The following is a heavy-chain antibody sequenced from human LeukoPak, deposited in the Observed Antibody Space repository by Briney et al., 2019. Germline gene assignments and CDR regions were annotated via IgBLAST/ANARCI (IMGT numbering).Heavy chain of an antibody. J-gene: IGHJ5*02. D-gene: IGHD1-1*01. CDR2: IDLRGIT. CDR1: VASLKEYY. CDR3: AKTYQLGLYNWFDP. V-gene: IGHV4-34*01. Sequence: SETLSLTCAVWVASLKEYYLGRLRQPPGEGLEWIGEIDLRGITNYNPSLKGRVIISRETSKKQFSLVLTTVADTATAVYSCAKTYQLGLYNWFDPWGQGNLVTVSS.